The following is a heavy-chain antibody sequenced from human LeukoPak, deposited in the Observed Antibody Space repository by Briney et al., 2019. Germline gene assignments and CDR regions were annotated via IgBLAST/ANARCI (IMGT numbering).Heavy chain of an antibody. Sequence: GGSLRLSCAASGFAFNSYDMSWVRQAPGKGLEWVSGISCNGGGIYYADSVKGRFTISRDNAKNSLYLQMNSLRAEDTAVYYCARSIAAASSSYYFDYWGQGTLVTVSS. J-gene: IGHJ4*02. D-gene: IGHD6-13*01. CDR3: ARSIAAASSSYYFDY. CDR2: ISCNGGGI. V-gene: IGHV3-23*01. CDR1: GFAFNSYD.